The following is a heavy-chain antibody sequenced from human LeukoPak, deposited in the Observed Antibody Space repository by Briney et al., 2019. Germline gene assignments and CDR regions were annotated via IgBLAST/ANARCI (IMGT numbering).Heavy chain of an antibody. CDR3: AKGVGGSH. Sequence: GGSLRLSCAASGFTFDDYAMHWVRQAPGKGLEWVSGISWNSGSIGYADSVKGRFTISRDNAKNSLYLQMNSLRAEDTALYYCAKGVGGSHWGQGTLVTVSS. V-gene: IGHV3-9*01. J-gene: IGHJ4*02. D-gene: IGHD2-15*01. CDR2: ISWNSGSI. CDR1: GFTFDDYA.